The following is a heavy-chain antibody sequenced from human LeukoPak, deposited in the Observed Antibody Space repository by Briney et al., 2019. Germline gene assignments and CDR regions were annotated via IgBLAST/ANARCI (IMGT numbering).Heavy chain of an antibody. Sequence: HPGGSLRLSCIASGFTLNSFGMSWVRQAPGKGLQWVSSIGASTYYADSVKGRFTIYRDNSQNTLYLQMNSLIAEDTAVYYCAKLEGATVYWGQGALVTVSS. D-gene: IGHD1-26*01. CDR1: GFTLNSFG. CDR3: AKLEGATVY. V-gene: IGHV3-23*01. CDR2: IGAST. J-gene: IGHJ4*02.